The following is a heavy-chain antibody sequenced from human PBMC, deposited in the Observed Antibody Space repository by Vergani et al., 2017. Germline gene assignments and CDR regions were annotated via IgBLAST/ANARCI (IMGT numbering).Heavy chain of an antibody. Sequence: QIQLVQSGAEVKQPGASVKVSCKASGYTFVNYGISWVRQAPGQGLEWVGWISAQTGNTKSAQKLQGRVTMTTDTSTTTAYMELRSLRSDDTAVYYCARGKLEYNSPRWNYWGQGSLVIVSS. J-gene: IGHJ4*02. CDR2: ISAQTGNT. CDR3: ARGKLEYNSPRWNY. V-gene: IGHV1-18*01. D-gene: IGHD1-14*01. CDR1: GYTFVNYG.